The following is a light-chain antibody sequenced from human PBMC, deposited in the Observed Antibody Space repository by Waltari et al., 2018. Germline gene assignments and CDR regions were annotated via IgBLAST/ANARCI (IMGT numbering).Light chain of an antibody. CDR3: MQSLQAVWT. CDR2: LGS. V-gene: IGKV2-28*01. CDR1: MVFLHMNGNIY. Sequence: CSVSMVFLHMNGNIYLGCYLQKPVQAQQLLVYLGSNRASGVPDRFSGSGSGTDFTLKISRVEAEDVGVYYCMQSLQAVWTFGQGTKVEIK. J-gene: IGKJ1*01.